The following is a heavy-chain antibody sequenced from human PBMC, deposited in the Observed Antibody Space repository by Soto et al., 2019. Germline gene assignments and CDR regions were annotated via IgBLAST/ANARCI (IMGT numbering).Heavy chain of an antibody. CDR2: SNPNSDGT. V-gene: IGHV1-2*02. Sequence: QVQLVQSGAEVKKTGASVKVSCKASGYTFTGHYMHWVRQAPGQGLECMGWSNPNSDGTNYAQKFQGRVTMTRDTSSSTAYIGLSRLRTDDTAVYYCARGGSRSSSGDDGIWFDPWGHGTLVIVSS. J-gene: IGHJ5*02. D-gene: IGHD6-13*01. CDR3: ARGGSRSSSGDDGIWFDP. CDR1: GYTFTGHY.